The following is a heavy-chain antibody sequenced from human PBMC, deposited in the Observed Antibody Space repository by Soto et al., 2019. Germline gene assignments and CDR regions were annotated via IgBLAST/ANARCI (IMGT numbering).Heavy chain of an antibody. Sequence: QVQLVQSGAEVKKPGASVKVSCKASGYTFTNYYIHWVRQAPGQGLEWMGWINPNSGGTSYAQKFQGRVALTGDTSISTAYMELNSLRSDDTAMYYCARGRENDPWGQGTLVTVSS. J-gene: IGHJ5*02. V-gene: IGHV1-2*02. CDR1: GYTFTNYY. CDR2: INPNSGGT. CDR3: ARGRENDP. D-gene: IGHD3-10*01.